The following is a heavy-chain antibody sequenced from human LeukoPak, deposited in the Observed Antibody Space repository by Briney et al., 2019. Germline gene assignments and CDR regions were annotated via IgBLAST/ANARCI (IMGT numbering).Heavy chain of an antibody. D-gene: IGHD6-19*01. J-gene: IGHJ4*02. CDR2: ISYDGSNK. CDR1: GFTFSSYG. CDR3: ASGIAVAAHGVY. Sequence: GRSLRLSCAASGFTFSSYGMHWVRQAAGKGLEWVAVISYDGSNKYYADSVKGRFTISRDNSKNTLYLQMNSLRAEDTAVYYCASGIAVAAHGVYWGQGTLVTVSS. V-gene: IGHV3-30*03.